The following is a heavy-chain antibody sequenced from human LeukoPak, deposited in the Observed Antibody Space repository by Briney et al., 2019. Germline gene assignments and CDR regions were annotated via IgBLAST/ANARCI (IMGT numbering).Heavy chain of an antibody. D-gene: IGHD3-22*01. J-gene: IGHJ4*02. Sequence: GGSLRLSCAASGFTFSTYGMHWVRQAPGKGLEWVAFIRYDGRNKYYADSVKGRFTISRDNSKNTLCLQMNSLRAEDTAVYYCARDRPRPYYYDSSGVLYYLDNWGQGTLVTVSS. CDR1: GFTFSTYG. CDR3: ARDRPRPYYYDSSGVLYYLDN. V-gene: IGHV3-30*02. CDR2: IRYDGRNK.